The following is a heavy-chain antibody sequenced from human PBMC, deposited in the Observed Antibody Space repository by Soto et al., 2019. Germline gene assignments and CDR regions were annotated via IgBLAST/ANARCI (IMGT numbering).Heavy chain of an antibody. CDR1: GGSISSYY. J-gene: IGHJ5*02. V-gene: IGHV4-59*01. CDR2: IYYSGST. Sequence: SETLSLTCTVSGGSISSYYWSWIRQHPGKGLERIGYIYYSGSTNYNPSLKSRVTISVDTSKNQFSLKLSSVTAADTAVYFCARVRGPAIAAAGTGRFDPWGQGTVVTVSS. CDR3: ARVRGPAIAAAGTGRFDP. D-gene: IGHD6-13*01.